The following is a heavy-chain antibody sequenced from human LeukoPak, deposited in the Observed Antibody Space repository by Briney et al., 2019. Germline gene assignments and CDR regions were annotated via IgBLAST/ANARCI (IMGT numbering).Heavy chain of an antibody. V-gene: IGHV3-30*04. D-gene: IGHD6-19*01. CDR2: ISYDGSNK. CDR1: GFTFSTYA. Sequence: PGRSLSLSCAASGFTFSTYAMHWVRQAPGKGLEWVAAISYDGSNKNYADSVKGRFTISRDNSKNTLYLQMNSLRAEDTAVYYCARGVRIAVAGYIDYWGQGTLVTVSS. J-gene: IGHJ4*02. CDR3: ARGVRIAVAGYIDY.